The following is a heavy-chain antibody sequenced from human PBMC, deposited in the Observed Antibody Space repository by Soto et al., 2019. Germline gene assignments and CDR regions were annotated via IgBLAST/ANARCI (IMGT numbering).Heavy chain of an antibody. CDR3: AAEGDYYDRSGANAFDI. Sequence: QMQLVQSGPEVKKAGTSVKVSCKASGFHFTRSTVQWVRQARGQRLEYIGWIVVGSGNTKYAQKFQERVTITRDMSTSTAYMELSSLRSEDTAVYYCAAEGDYYDRSGANAFDIWGQGTMVTVSS. CDR1: GFHFTRST. D-gene: IGHD3-22*01. V-gene: IGHV1-58*01. J-gene: IGHJ3*02. CDR2: IVVGSGNT.